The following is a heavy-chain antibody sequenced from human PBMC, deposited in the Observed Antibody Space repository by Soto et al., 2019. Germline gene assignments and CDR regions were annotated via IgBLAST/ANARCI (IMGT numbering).Heavy chain of an antibody. CDR3: ARVPSYLPEDY. Sequence: GASVKVSCKASGGTFSSYAISWVRQAPGQGLEWMGGIIAIFGTTNYAQKLQGRVTITADASTSTAYMELSSLRSDDTAMYFCARVPSYLPEDYWGQGTLVTVSS. CDR2: IIAIFGTT. CDR1: GGTFSSYA. V-gene: IGHV1-69*13. J-gene: IGHJ4*02.